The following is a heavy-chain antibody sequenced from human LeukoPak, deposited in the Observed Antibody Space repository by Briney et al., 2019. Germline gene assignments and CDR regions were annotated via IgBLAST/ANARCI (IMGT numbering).Heavy chain of an antibody. CDR3: ARDRGYSYGLRPYYFDY. J-gene: IGHJ4*02. Sequence: GGSLRLSCAASGFTFSSYWMSWVRQAPGKGLEWVANIKQDGSEKYYVDSVKGRFTISRDRAKNSLYLQMNSLRAEDTAVYYCARDRGYSYGLRPYYFDYWGQGTLVTVSS. V-gene: IGHV3-7*01. CDR1: GFTFSSYW. D-gene: IGHD5-18*01. CDR2: IKQDGSEK.